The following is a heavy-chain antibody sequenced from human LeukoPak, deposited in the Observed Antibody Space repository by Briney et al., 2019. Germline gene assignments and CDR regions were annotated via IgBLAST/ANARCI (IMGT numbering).Heavy chain of an antibody. V-gene: IGHV3-7*01. J-gene: IGHJ3*02. CDR3: ARYYDPTVGDAFDI. Sequence: PGESLRLSCAASGFRFGGDWMTWVRQAPGKGLEWVANINPDGSEKYYVDSVKGRFTISRDNGKNSLYLQLNSLRDEDTAVYYCARYYDPTVGDAFDIWGQGTMVTVSS. CDR2: INPDGSEK. CDR1: GFRFGGDW. D-gene: IGHD3-22*01.